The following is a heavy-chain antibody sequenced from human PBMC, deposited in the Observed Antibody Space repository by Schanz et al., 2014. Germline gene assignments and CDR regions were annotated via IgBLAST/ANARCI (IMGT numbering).Heavy chain of an antibody. CDR2: ISDSGDTA. CDR1: GFTFTNYA. Sequence: DVQLLESGGGLVQPGGSLRLSCAASGFTFTNYAMSWVRQAPGKGLEWVSLISDSGDTAYYADSVKGRFTISRDNAKNTLYLQMNSLSAEDTAVYYCARGGPAYYFDDWGQGTLVTVSS. CDR3: ARGGPAYYFDD. J-gene: IGHJ4*02. V-gene: IGHV3-23*01.